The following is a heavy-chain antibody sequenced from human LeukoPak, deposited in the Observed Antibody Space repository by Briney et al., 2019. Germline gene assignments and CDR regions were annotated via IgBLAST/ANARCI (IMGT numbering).Heavy chain of an antibody. CDR2: IYPGDSDS. J-gene: IGHJ3*01. D-gene: IGHD2-21*02. V-gene: IGHV5-51*01. CDR1: GYNFTSHW. Sequence: GESLKISCKGSGYNFTSHWIGWVRQMPGKGLEWMGIIYPGDSDSRQSPSLRGQVTISADKSINTAYLQWNSLKASDTAMYYCARGPHVVVATATWASDAFDLWGQGTMVTVSS. CDR3: ARGPHVVVATATWASDAFDL.